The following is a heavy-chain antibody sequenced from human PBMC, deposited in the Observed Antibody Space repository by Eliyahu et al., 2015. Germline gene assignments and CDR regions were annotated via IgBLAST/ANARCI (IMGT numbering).Heavy chain of an antibody. J-gene: IGHJ4*02. D-gene: IGHD2-2*01. CDR1: GFTFSSYG. CDR2: IRYDGSNK. CDR3: AKDLKGYCSSTSCLGSPFDY. V-gene: IGHV3-30*02. Sequence: QVQLVESGGGVVQPGGSLRLSCAASGFTFSSYGMHWVRQAPGKGLEWVGFIRYDGSNKYYADSVKGRFTISRDNSKNTLYLQMNSLRAEDTAVYYCAKDLKGYCSSTSCLGSPFDYWGQGTLVTVSS.